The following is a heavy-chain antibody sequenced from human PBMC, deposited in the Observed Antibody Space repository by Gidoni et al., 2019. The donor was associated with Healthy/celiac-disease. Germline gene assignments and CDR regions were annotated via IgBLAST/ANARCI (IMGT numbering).Heavy chain of an antibody. CDR1: GSTFSSYG. D-gene: IGHD3-3*01. Sequence: EVQLLESGGGLVQPGGSLRLSCAAAGSTFSSYGMSWVRQAPGKGLEWVSAISGSGGSTYYADSVEGRFTISSDNSKNTLYLQMNSLRAEDTAVYYCAAEEGFFWVEPGFDYWGQGTLVTVSS. CDR3: AAEEGFFWVEPGFDY. J-gene: IGHJ4*02. V-gene: IGHV3-23*01. CDR2: ISGSGGST.